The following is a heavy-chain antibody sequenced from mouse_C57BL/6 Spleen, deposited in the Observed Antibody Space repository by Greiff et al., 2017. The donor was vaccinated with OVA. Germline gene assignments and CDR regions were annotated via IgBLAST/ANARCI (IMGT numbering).Heavy chain of an antibody. CDR1: GYTFTSYW. CDR3: ARDYSNRSWFAY. Sequence: QVQLQQPGAELVKPGASVKLSCKASGYTFTSYWMHWVKQRPGQGLEWIGMILPNSGSTNYNEKFKSKATLTVDKSSSTAYLQLSSRTSEDSAVYYCARDYSNRSWFAYWGQGTLVTVSA. D-gene: IGHD2-5*01. V-gene: IGHV1-64*01. CDR2: ILPNSGST. J-gene: IGHJ3*01.